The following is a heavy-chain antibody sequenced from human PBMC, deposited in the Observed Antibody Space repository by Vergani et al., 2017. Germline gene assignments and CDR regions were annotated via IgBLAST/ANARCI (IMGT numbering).Heavy chain of an antibody. CDR2: IIPIFGTA. V-gene: IGHV1-69*01. CDR3: ARGTNYGSGRVPYRPYYYYGMDV. J-gene: IGHJ6*02. CDR1: GGTFSSYA. D-gene: IGHD3-10*01. Sequence: QVQLVQSGAEVKKPGSSVKVSCKASGGTFSSYAISWVRQAPGQGLEWMGGIIPIFGTANYAQKFQGRVTITADESTSTAYMELSSLRSEDTAVYYCARGTNYGSGRVPYRPYYYYGMDVWGQGTTVTVSS.